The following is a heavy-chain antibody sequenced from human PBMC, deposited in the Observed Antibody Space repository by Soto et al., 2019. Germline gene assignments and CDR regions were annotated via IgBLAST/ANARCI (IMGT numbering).Heavy chain of an antibody. CDR1: GYTFTSYG. J-gene: IGHJ6*02. CDR3: ARGNVVVPAAPYYYYGMDV. D-gene: IGHD2-2*01. Sequence: VASVKVSCKASGYTFTSYGISWVRQAPGQGLEWMGWISAYNGNTNYAQKLQGRVTMTTDTSTSTAYMELRSLRSDDTAVYYCARGNVVVPAAPYYYYGMDVWGQGTTVTVSS. CDR2: ISAYNGNT. V-gene: IGHV1-18*04.